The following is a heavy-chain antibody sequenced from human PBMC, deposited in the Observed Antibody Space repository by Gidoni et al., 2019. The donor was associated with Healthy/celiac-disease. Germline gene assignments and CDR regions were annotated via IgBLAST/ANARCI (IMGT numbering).Heavy chain of an antibody. V-gene: IGHV4-34*01. J-gene: IGHJ5*02. CDR2: INHSGST. CDR1: GGSFSGYY. D-gene: IGHD3-16*02. Sequence: QVQLQQWGAGLLKPSETLSLTCAVYGGSFSGYYWSWIRQPPGKGLEWIGEINHSGSTNYNPSLKSRVTISVDTSKNQFSLKLSSVTAADTAVYYCARGFYVWGSYRPSNWFDPWGQGTLVTVSS. CDR3: ARGFYVWGSYRPSNWFDP.